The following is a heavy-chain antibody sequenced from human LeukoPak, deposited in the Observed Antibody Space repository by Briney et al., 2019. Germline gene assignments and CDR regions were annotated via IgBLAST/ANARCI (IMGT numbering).Heavy chain of an antibody. CDR3: ARGSDFVWGSYRPYFDY. CDR1: AXTFRTYS. Sequence: KSGGSLRLSCVASAXTFRTYSMHWVRQAPGKGLEWVSSISGSTSYIYYADSVRGRFTISRDNAKNSLNLQMNSLRAEDTAVYYCARGSDFVWGSYRPYFDYWGQGTLVTVSS. V-gene: IGHV3-21*01. CDR2: ISGSTSYI. J-gene: IGHJ4*02. D-gene: IGHD3-16*02.